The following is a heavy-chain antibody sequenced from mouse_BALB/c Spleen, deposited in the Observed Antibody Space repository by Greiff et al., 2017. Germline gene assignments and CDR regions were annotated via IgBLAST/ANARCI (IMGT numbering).Heavy chain of an antibody. D-gene: IGHD2-2*01. CDR3: ARDGYLAY. CDR2: ISYDGSN. V-gene: IGHV3-6*02. J-gene: IGHJ3*01. Sequence: EESGPGLVKPSQSLSLTCSVTGYSITSGYYWNWIRQFPGNKLEWMGYISYDGSNNYNPSLKNRISITRDTSKNQFFLKLNSVTTEDTATYYCARDGYLAYWGQGTLVTVSA. CDR1: GYSITSGYY.